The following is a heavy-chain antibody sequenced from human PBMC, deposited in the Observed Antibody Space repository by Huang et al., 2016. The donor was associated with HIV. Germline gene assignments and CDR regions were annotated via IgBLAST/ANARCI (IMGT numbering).Heavy chain of an antibody. CDR3: ARLDTARNYYYYGLDV. Sequence: EEQLVQSGAEVKKPGECLKISCEGSGYSFAKYWIGWVRQMPGKGLEWMGIIDPADSDTRYSPSFQGQVSISADKSISTAYLQWSSRKASDTAMYYCARLDTARNYYYYGLDVWGQGTSVIVSS. D-gene: IGHD5-18*01. CDR1: GYSFAKYW. J-gene: IGHJ6*02. V-gene: IGHV5-51*01. CDR2: IDPADSDT.